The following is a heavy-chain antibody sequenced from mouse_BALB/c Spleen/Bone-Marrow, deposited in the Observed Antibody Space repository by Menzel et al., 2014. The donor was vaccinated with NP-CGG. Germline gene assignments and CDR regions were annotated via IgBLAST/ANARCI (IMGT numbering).Heavy chain of an antibody. CDR3: ARYYYGSSLFAY. CDR1: GFNIKDTY. V-gene: IGHV14-3*02. CDR2: MDPANGNT. J-gene: IGHJ3*01. D-gene: IGHD1-1*01. Sequence: DVQLQESGAELVKPGASVKLSCTASGFNIKDTYMYWVKQRPEQGLEWIGRMDPANGNTKYDPKFQDKATITADTSSNTAYLQLSSLTSEDTAVYYCARYYYGSSLFAYWGQGTLVTVSA.